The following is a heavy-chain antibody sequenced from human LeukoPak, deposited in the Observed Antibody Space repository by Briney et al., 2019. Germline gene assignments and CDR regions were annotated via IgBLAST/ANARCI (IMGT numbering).Heavy chain of an antibody. D-gene: IGHD1-1*01. CDR2: INSDGSST. CDR1: GFTFSRYW. V-gene: IGHV3-74*01. Sequence: GGSLRLSCAASGFTFSRYWMHWVRQAPGKGLVWVSRINSDGSSTSYADSVKGRFSISRDNAKNTLYLQMNSLRAEDTAVYYCGRDQNADFIDYWGQGTLVTVSS. CDR3: GRDQNADFIDY. J-gene: IGHJ4*02.